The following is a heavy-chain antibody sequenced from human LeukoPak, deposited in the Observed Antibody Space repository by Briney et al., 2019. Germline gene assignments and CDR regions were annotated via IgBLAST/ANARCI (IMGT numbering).Heavy chain of an antibody. CDR1: GFNVAVNY. V-gene: IGHV3-53*01. CDR3: ARDIGGWYDSGGYDY. D-gene: IGHD3-22*01. Sequence: GGSLTLSCVASGFNVAVNYMSWIRQAPGKGLEWVSIIYSGGSTYYADSVKGRFTISRDNSKNTLYLQMNSLRGDDTAVYYCARDIGGWYDSGGYDYWGQGTLVTVSS. J-gene: IGHJ4*02. CDR2: IYSGGST.